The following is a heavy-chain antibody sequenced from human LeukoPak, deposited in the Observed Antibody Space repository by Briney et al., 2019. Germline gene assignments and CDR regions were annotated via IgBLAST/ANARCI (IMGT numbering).Heavy chain of an antibody. CDR2: IYYSGNT. V-gene: IGHV4-39*01. CDR1: GGSINSYY. Sequence: SETLSLTCTVSGGSINSYYWGWIRQPPGKGLEWIGSIYYSGNTHYNPSLNSRVTISVDTSKNQFSLKLSSVTAADTALYYCARIARSDFDCWGQGTLVTVSS. D-gene: IGHD6-13*01. J-gene: IGHJ4*02. CDR3: ARIARSDFDC.